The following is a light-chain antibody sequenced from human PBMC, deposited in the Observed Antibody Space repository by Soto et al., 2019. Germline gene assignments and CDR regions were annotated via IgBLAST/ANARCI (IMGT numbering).Light chain of an antibody. V-gene: IGLV3-21*01. Sequence: SYELTQPPSVSVAPGKTARITCGGNKIGSKSVHWYQQKPGQAPVLVIYYDADRPSGIPARFSGSNSGNTATLTISRVEAGDEADYFCQVWDTSTDHPWVFGTGTKVTVL. CDR2: YDA. CDR1: KIGSKS. J-gene: IGLJ1*01. CDR3: QVWDTSTDHPWV.